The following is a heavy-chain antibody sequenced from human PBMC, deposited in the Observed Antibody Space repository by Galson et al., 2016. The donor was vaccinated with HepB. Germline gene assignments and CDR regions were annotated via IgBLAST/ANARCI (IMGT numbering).Heavy chain of an antibody. J-gene: IGHJ4*02. CDR2: INFRGDIT. V-gene: IGHV1-46*02. CDR3: VSGCRRSTCVHNFDY. Sequence: SVKVSCKASGNTGDAFNTFSIQWVRQAPGQGLEWLGIINFRGDITTYAEKFQDRVTMTRDTSTQTVYMHLSRLTSDETAVYYCVSGCRRSTCVHNFDYWGQGTLVTFSS. D-gene: IGHD2-15*01. CDR1: GNTGDAFNTFS.